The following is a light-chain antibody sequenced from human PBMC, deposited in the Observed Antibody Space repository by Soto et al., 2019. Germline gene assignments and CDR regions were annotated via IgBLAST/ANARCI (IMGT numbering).Light chain of an antibody. Sequence: DIVLRLSPGTLSLSTGESPTLPCRASQSVSSSYLAWYQQKPGQAPRLLIYDASSRATGIPDRFSGSGSGTDFTLTISRLEPEDFAVYYCQQYGNSPLTFGGGSNVDIK. CDR2: DAS. J-gene: IGKJ4*01. CDR3: QQYGNSPLT. CDR1: QSVSSSY. V-gene: IGKV3-20*01.